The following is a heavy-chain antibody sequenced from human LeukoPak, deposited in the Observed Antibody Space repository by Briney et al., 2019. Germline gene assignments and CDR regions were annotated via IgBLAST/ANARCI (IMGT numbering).Heavy chain of an antibody. Sequence: GGSLRLACAASGFTFSSYAMSWVRQAPGKGLEWVSSFSGSGGSTYYADSVKGRFTISRDNSKNTLYLQMNSLRAEDTAVYYCARDQVGATAYFDYWGQGTLVTVSS. CDR2: FSGSGGST. CDR1: GFTFSSYA. J-gene: IGHJ4*02. D-gene: IGHD1-26*01. V-gene: IGHV3-23*01. CDR3: ARDQVGATAYFDY.